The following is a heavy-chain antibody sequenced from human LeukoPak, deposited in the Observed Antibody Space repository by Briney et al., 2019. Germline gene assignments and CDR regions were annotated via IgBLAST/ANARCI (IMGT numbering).Heavy chain of an antibody. V-gene: IGHV1-2*02. Sequence: SVKLSFKSSGYTFTGYYMHWVRQSTGQPLEWVRWINPNSGGTNYAQKFQCRITMTRDTSISTAYLELSRLRSDDTAVYYCARDILTGYPYWYFDLWGRGTLVTVSS. J-gene: IGHJ2*01. CDR3: ARDILTGYPYWYFDL. CDR2: INPNSGGT. CDR1: GYTFTGYY. D-gene: IGHD3-9*01.